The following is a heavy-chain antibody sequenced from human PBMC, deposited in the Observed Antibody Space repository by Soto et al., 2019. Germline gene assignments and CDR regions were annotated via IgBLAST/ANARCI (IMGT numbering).Heavy chain of an antibody. V-gene: IGHV1-3*01. CDR1: GYTFTSYA. CDR3: ARGGEDIVVVPAALNWFDP. J-gene: IGHJ5*02. CDR2: INAGNGNT. Sequence: ASVTVCCKASGYTFTSYAMHWVRQAPGQRLEWMGWINAGNGNTKYSQKFQGRVTITRDTSASTAYMELSSLRSEDTAVYYCARGGEDIVVVPAALNWFDPWGQGTLVTVSS. D-gene: IGHD2-2*01.